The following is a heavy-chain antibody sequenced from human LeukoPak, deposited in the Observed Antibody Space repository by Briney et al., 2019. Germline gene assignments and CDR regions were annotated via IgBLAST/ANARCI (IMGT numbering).Heavy chain of an antibody. D-gene: IGHD6-13*01. J-gene: IGHJ4*02. CDR2: INPSGGRT. CDR3: AREQQLIRGDY. CDR1: GYTFTSYY. Sequence: GASVKVSCKASGYTFTSYYMHWVRQAPGQGLEWMGIINPSGGRTSYAQKFQGRVTMTRDMSTSTAYMELRSLRSDDTAVYYCAREQQLIRGDYWGQGTLVTVSS. V-gene: IGHV1-46*01.